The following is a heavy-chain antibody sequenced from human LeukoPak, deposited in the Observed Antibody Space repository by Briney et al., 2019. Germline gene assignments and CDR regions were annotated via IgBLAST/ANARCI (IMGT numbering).Heavy chain of an antibody. CDR2: IYHSGST. V-gene: IGHV4-38-2*02. CDR3: ARGGYCTNGVCYWVY. Sequence: PSETLSLTCTVSGYSISSGYYWGWIRQPPGKGLEWIGSIYHSGSTYYNPSLKSRVTISVDTSKNQFSLKLSSVTAADTAVYYCARGGYCTNGVCYWVYWGQGTLVTVSS. CDR1: GYSISSGYY. J-gene: IGHJ4*02. D-gene: IGHD2-8*01.